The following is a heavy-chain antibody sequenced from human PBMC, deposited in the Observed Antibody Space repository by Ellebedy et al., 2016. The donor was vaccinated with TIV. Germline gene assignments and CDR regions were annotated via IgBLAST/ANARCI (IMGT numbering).Heavy chain of an antibody. J-gene: IGHJ6*04. CDR3: ARPVRNWNYGGAYYQTMDV. CDR2: TYYRSKWYN. V-gene: IGHV6-1*01. D-gene: IGHD1-7*01. CDR1: EDSVSSNNAA. Sequence: SQTLSLTCAISEDSVSSNNAAWNWIRQSPSRGLEWLGRTYYRSKWYNDYATSVKSRIIINADTSKNQFSLQLNSVTPEDTAVYYCARPVRNWNYGGAYYQTMDVWGKGTTVTVSS.